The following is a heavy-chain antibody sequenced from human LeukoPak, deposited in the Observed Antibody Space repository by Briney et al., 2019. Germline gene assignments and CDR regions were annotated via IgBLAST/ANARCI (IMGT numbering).Heavy chain of an antibody. V-gene: IGHV3-21*01. CDR1: GFTFSSYS. CDR3: ARGYYGSGSYNAFDI. D-gene: IGHD3-10*01. Sequence: KTGGSLRLSCAASGFTFSSYSMNWVRQAPGKGLEWVSSISSSSSYIYYADSVKGRFTISRDNAKNSLYLQMNSLRAEDTAVYYCARGYYGSGSYNAFDIWGQGTMVTVSS. CDR2: ISSSSSYI. J-gene: IGHJ3*02.